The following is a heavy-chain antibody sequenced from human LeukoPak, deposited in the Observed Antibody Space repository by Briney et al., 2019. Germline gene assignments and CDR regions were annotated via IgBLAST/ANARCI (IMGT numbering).Heavy chain of an antibody. V-gene: IGHV5-51*01. D-gene: IGHD3-22*01. CDR2: IYPGDSDT. Sequence: GESLKISCKGSGYSFTNYWIGWVRQMPGKGLEWMGIIYPGDSDTRYSPSFQGQVTISADKSISTAYLQWSSLKASDTAMYYCARSTDSSGYYDLWDYWGQGTLVTVSS. J-gene: IGHJ4*02. CDR1: GYSFTNYW. CDR3: ARSTDSSGYYDLWDY.